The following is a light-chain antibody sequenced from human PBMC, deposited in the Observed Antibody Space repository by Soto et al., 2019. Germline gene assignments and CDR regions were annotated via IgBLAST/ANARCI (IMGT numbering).Light chain of an antibody. J-gene: IGLJ3*02. Sequence: QSVLTQPPSASGTPGQRVTISCSGSSSNIGSNYVYWYQQLPGTAPKLRIYRNNQRPSGVPDRFSGSKSGTSASLAISGLRSEDEADYYCAAWEDSLSGWVFGGGTKVTVL. CDR3: AAWEDSLSGWV. CDR2: RNN. V-gene: IGLV1-47*01. CDR1: SSNIGSNY.